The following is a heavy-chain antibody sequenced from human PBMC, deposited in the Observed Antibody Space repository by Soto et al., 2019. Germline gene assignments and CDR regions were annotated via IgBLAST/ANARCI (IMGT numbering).Heavy chain of an antibody. J-gene: IGHJ6*02. CDR2: INPSCGTT. CDR3: ARLSPRYYHYGMDV. Sequence: GASVKVSCKASGYPFTSYYIHCVRQAPGQGLEWMGLINPSCGTTASAQKFQGRVTMTRDTSTSTVYMELSSLRSEDTAVYFCARLSPRYYHYGMDVWGHGTTVTVYS. CDR1: GYPFTSYY. V-gene: IGHV1-46*01. D-gene: IGHD3-16*02.